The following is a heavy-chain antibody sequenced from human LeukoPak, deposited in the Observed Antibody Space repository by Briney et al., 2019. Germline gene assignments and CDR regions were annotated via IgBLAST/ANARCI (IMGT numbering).Heavy chain of an antibody. V-gene: IGHV3-23*01. D-gene: IGHD6-6*01. J-gene: IGHJ2*01. CDR1: GFTFSSYA. Sequence: GGSLRLSCAAFGFTFSSYAMSWVRQAPGKGLEWVSAISDSGGSTYYSDSVKGRFTISRDNSKNTLYLQMNSLRAEDTAIYHCAKDSSSSHPSWYFDLWGRGTLVTVSS. CDR3: AKDSSSSHPSWYFDL. CDR2: ISDSGGST.